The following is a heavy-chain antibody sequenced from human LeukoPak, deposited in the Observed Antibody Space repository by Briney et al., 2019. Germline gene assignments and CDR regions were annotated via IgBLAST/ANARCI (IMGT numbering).Heavy chain of an antibody. CDR2: IWYDGSNK. V-gene: IGHV3-33*01. J-gene: IGHJ4*02. CDR1: GFTFSSYG. D-gene: IGHD6-19*01. CDR3: ARDGEQWLVRGYYFDY. Sequence: PGGSLRLSCAASGFTFSSYGMHWVRQAPGKGLEWVAVIWYDGSNKYYADSVKGRFTISRDNSKNTLYLQMNSLRAEDTAVYYCARDGEQWLVRGYYFDYWGQGTLVTVSS.